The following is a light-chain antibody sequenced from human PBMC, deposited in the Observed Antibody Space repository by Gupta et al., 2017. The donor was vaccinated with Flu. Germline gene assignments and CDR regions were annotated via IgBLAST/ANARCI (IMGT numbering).Light chain of an antibody. V-gene: IGKV1-39*01. J-gene: IGKJ2*01. CDR2: AAS. Sequence: DIQMTQSPSSLSASVGDRVTITCRPRQSINNYLHWYQQKPGKAPNVLIYAASTVDRGVPSRFSGGGSGTDFTLTIRRRQPEDFATYYCQQEDSPVYNFGQGTKLEIK. CDR1: QSINNY. CDR3: QQEDSPVYN.